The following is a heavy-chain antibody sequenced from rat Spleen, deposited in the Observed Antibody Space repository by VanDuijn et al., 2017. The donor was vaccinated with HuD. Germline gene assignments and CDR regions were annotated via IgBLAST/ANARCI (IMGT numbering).Heavy chain of an antibody. CDR1: GFSLTSYH. V-gene: IGHV2S1*01. Sequence: QVQLKESGPGLVQPTQTLSLTCTVSGFSLTSYHVSWVQQPPGKGLEWMGRLQSDGDTYYNSALKSRLSISRDTSKSQVFLKMNSLQTEDTAIYYCTRDGLTGFDYWGQGVMVTVSS. CDR3: TRDGLTGFDY. D-gene: IGHD5-1*01. CDR2: LQSDGDT. J-gene: IGHJ2*01.